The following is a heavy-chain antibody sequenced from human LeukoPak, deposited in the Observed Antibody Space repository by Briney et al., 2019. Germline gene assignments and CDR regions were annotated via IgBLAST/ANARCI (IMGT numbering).Heavy chain of an antibody. J-gene: IGHJ4*02. CDR2: IYTSGGT. D-gene: IGHD6-19*01. Sequence: SETLSLTCTVSGGSISSFYWTWIRQPAGKGLEWIGRIYTSGGTNYNPSLKSRVTMSVDTSKNQFSLKLSSVTTADTAVYYCARDWGSYSSGWRAFDYWGQGTLVTVSS. CDR1: GGSISSFY. CDR3: ARDWGSYSSGWRAFDY. V-gene: IGHV4-4*07.